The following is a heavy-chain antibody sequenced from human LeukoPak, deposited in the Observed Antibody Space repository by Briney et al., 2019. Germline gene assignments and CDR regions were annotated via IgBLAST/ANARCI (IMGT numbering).Heavy chain of an antibody. J-gene: IGHJ6*03. CDR1: GFTFDDYA. D-gene: IGHD3-22*01. Sequence: CRSLRLSCAASGFTFDDYAMHWVRQAPGKGLEWVSGISWNSGSIGYADSVKGRFTISRDNAKNSLYLQMNSLRAEDTAVYYCARHYYDSSGYNSYYYYYYMDVWGKGTTVTISS. CDR3: ARHYYDSSGYNSYYYYYYMDV. V-gene: IGHV3-9*01. CDR2: ISWNSGSI.